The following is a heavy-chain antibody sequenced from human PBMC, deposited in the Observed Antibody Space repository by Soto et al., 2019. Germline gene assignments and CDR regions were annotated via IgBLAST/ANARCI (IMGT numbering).Heavy chain of an antibody. CDR1: GYTFTTYA. J-gene: IGHJ6*02. Sequence: AASVKVCCKASGYTFTTYAMHWVRQAPGQRLEWMGWINAGNGNTKYSQKFQGRVTITRDTSASTAYMELSSLRSEDTAVYYCARDSSITMVRGVDGMDVWGQGTTVTVSS. V-gene: IGHV1-3*01. D-gene: IGHD3-10*01. CDR2: INAGNGNT. CDR3: ARDSSITMVRGVDGMDV.